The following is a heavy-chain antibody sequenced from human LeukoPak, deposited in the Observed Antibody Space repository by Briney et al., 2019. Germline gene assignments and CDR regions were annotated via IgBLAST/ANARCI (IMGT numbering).Heavy chain of an antibody. Sequence: GGSLRLSCAASGFTVSSNYMSWVRQAPGKGLEWVSVIYSGGSTYYADSVKGRFTISRDNSKNTLYLQMNSLRAEDTAVYYCASEGVPAAHYYYYGMDVWGQGTTVTVSS. V-gene: IGHV3-66*01. J-gene: IGHJ6*02. CDR3: ASEGVPAAHYYYYGMDV. CDR2: IYSGGST. CDR1: GFTVSSNY. D-gene: IGHD2-2*01.